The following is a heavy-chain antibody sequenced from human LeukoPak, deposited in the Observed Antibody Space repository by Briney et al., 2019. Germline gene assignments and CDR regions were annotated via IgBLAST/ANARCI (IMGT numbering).Heavy chain of an antibody. V-gene: IGHV4-59*01. Sequence: SETLSLTCTVSGGSISSYYWSWIRQPPGKGLEWIGYLYYSGSTKYNPSLKSRVTISVDTSKNQFSLKLSSVTAADTAVYYCARGGTTVTPGLLWFDPWGQGTLVTVSS. D-gene: IGHD4-17*01. CDR3: ARGGTTVTPGLLWFDP. CDR2: LYYSGST. CDR1: GGSISSYY. J-gene: IGHJ5*02.